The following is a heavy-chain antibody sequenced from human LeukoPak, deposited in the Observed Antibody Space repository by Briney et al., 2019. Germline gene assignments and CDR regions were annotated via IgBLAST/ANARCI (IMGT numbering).Heavy chain of an antibody. CDR1: GYTLTGYD. V-gene: IGHV1-2*06. D-gene: IGHD6-13*01. CDR2: ISPNSGGT. Sequence: AAVKVSCKASGYTLTGYDMHWVRQPPEQGLEEMGRISPNSGGTNYAQKFQGRVTMTRDTSISTAYMELSRLRSDDTAVYYCARVGEDSSSWYYNWFDPWGQGTLVTVSA. CDR3: ARVGEDSSSWYYNWFDP. J-gene: IGHJ5*02.